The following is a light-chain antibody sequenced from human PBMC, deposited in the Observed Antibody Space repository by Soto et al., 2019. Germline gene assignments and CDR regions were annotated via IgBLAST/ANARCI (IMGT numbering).Light chain of an antibody. J-gene: IGLJ1*01. CDR2: DVR. CDR1: SNDVGGYNY. Sequence: SALTQAASVSGSPGQSITISCTGTSNDVGGYNYVSWYQHHPDTAPKLIIYDVRYRPSGVSDRFSGSKSGNTASLTISGLQAEDEADYYCSAYTSSSTPYVFGSGTKVTVL. V-gene: IGLV2-14*01. CDR3: SAYTSSSTPYV.